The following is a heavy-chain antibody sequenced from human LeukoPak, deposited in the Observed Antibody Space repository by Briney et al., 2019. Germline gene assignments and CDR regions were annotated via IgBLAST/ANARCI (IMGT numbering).Heavy chain of an antibody. CDR3: ATENRIPPLNIWFDP. J-gene: IGHJ5*02. Sequence: ASVKVSCKVSGYTLTELSMHWVRQAPGKGLEWMGGFDPEDGETIYAQKFQGRVTMTEDTSTDTAYMELSSLRSEDTAVYYCATENRIPPLNIWFDPWGQGTLVTVSS. CDR1: GYTLTELS. V-gene: IGHV1-24*01. CDR2: FDPEDGET. D-gene: IGHD1/OR15-1a*01.